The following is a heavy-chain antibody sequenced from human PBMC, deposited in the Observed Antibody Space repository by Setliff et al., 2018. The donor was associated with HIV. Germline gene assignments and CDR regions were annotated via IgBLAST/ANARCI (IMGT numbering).Heavy chain of an antibody. CDR3: AREIQVVYTGGHYFYGMDV. D-gene: IGHD3-16*01. Sequence: GGSLRLSCAASGFTVSSNYMSWVRQAPGKGLEWVSSISSSSYYIYYADSVKGRFTISRDNARNSLYLQMNNLGAGDTAVYYCAREIQVVYTGGHYFYGMDVWGQGTAVTVSS. J-gene: IGHJ6*02. CDR2: ISSSSYYI. V-gene: IGHV3-21*01. CDR1: GFTVSSNY.